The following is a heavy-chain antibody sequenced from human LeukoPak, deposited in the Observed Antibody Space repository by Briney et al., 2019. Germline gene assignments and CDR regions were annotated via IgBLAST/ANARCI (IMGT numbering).Heavy chain of an antibody. Sequence: SETLSLTCTVSGGSISSSSYYWGWIRQPTGKGLEWIGSIYYSGSTYYNPSLKSRVTISVDTSKNQFSLKLSSVTAADTAVYYCARETYYDFWSGYYTYYYYCYMDVWGKGTTVTVSS. CDR2: IYYSGST. J-gene: IGHJ6*03. V-gene: IGHV4-39*07. CDR1: GGSISSSSYY. CDR3: ARETYYDFWSGYYTYYYYCYMDV. D-gene: IGHD3-3*01.